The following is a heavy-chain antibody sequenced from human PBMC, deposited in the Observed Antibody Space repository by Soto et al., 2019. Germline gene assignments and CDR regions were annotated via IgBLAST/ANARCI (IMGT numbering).Heavy chain of an antibody. Sequence: QLQLQESGPGLVKPSETLSLTCTVSGGSISSGSYNWGWVRQPPGKGLEWIGSFYYSGSTHYNPSLKRRVTISVDTSKNQFPRQLSVVTAADTAVYYCARGPYSGSYYYWGQGTLVTVSS. V-gene: IGHV4-39*01. CDR3: ARGPYSGSYYY. J-gene: IGHJ4*02. CDR1: GGSISSGSYN. CDR2: FYYSGST. D-gene: IGHD1-26*01.